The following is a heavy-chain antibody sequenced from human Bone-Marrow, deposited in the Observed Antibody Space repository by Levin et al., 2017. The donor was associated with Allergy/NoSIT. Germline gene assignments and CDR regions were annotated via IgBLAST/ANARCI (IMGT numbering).Heavy chain of an antibody. CDR1: GFSLSSSGMC. CDR2: IDWADDK. Sequence: ESGPTLVKPTQTLKLTCTFSGFSLSSSGMCVTWVRQTPGKALEWLALIDWADDKYYATSLRTRLAISMDTSKNQVVLTMTNMDPVDTGTYYCARIRVDSSGWPRFQYGMDVWGQGTTVTVSS. J-gene: IGHJ6*02. CDR3: ARIRVDSSGWPRFQYGMDV. D-gene: IGHD6-19*01. V-gene: IGHV2-70*20.